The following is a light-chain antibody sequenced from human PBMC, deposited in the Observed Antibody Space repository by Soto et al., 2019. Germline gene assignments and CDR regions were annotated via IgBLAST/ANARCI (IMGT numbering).Light chain of an antibody. CDR2: DAS. Sequence: EIVLTQSPATLSLSPGERATLSCRASQSFSSYLAWYQQKPGQAPRLLIYDASKRATGIPARFSGRGSGTDSTLTISSLEPEDFAVDYCQQRSNWPPVITFGQGTRLEIK. V-gene: IGKV3-11*01. J-gene: IGKJ5*01. CDR1: QSFSSY. CDR3: QQRSNWPPVIT.